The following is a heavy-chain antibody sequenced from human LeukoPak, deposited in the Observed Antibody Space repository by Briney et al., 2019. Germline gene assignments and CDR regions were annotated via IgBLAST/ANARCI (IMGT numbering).Heavy chain of an antibody. CDR1: GYSISSGYH. Sequence: SETLSLTCGVSGYSISSGYHWGWIRQRTGEGLEWIGSMSHSGSTYYNPSLKSRVTISVDTSKNQFSVKLSSVTAADTAVYYCARHHLYDSSGDGRYYLDYWGQGTLVTVSS. CDR3: ARHHLYDSSGDGRYYLDY. D-gene: IGHD3-22*01. V-gene: IGHV4-38-2*01. CDR2: MSHSGST. J-gene: IGHJ4*02.